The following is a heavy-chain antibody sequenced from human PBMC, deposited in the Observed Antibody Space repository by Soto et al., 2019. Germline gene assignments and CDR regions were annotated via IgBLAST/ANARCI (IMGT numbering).Heavy chain of an antibody. J-gene: IGHJ3*02. V-gene: IGHV3-23*04. CDR2: TSSSGGRT. CDR3: GRDPNGDYVGAFDI. D-gene: IGHD4-17*01. Sequence: EVQLVESGGGSVQPGGSLRLSCAASGFTFSSYAMSWVRQAPGKGPEWVSGTSSSGGRTYYADSVKGRFTISRDNFKNTLYLQMNSLRAEDTALYYCGRDPNGDYVGAFDIWGQGTLVTVSS. CDR1: GFTFSSYA.